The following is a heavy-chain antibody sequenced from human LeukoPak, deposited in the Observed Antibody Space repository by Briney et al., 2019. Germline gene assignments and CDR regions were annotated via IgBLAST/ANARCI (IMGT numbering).Heavy chain of an antibody. Sequence: PSETLSLTCSVSGGSISSYYWTWVRQPAGEGLEWIGRISSSGNTNYNPSLKSRVTMSVDTSKNQFSLKLSSVTAADTAMYYCAREGRSSSSGYWGQGTLVTVSS. CDR2: ISSSGNT. CDR3: AREGRSSSSGY. D-gene: IGHD6-6*01. J-gene: IGHJ4*02. V-gene: IGHV4-4*07. CDR1: GGSISSYY.